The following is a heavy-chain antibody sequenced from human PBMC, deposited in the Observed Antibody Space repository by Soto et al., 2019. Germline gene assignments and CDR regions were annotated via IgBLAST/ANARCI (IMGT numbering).Heavy chain of an antibody. CDR2: ISAYNGNT. J-gene: IGHJ3*02. V-gene: IGHV1-18*01. D-gene: IGHD6-19*01. CDR1: GYTFTSYG. CDR3: ARVVRTSSGWFPLGAFDI. Sequence: QVPLVQSGAEVKKPGASVKVSCKASGYTFTSYGISWVRQAPGQGLEWMGWISAYNGNTNYAQKLQGRVTMTTDTSTSTAYMELRSLRSDDTAVYYCARVVRTSSGWFPLGAFDIWGQGTMVTVSS.